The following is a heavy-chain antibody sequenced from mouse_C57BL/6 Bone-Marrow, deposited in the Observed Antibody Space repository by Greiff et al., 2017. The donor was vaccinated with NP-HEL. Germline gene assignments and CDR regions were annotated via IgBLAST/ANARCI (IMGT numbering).Heavy chain of an antibody. CDR1: GYTFTSYW. CDR2: IYPGNSDT. D-gene: IGHD1-1*01. V-gene: IGHV1-5*01. Sequence: VHVKQSGTVLARPGASVKMSCKTSGYTFTSYWMHRVKQRPGQGLEWIGAIYPGNSDTSYNQKFKGKAKLTAVTSASTAYMELSSLTNEDSAVYYCTRGGPYYGRGDYWGQGTSVTVSS. J-gene: IGHJ4*01. CDR3: TRGGPYYGRGDY.